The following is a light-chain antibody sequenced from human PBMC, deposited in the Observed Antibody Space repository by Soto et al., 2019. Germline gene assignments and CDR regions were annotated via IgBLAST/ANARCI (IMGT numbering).Light chain of an antibody. Sequence: DIQMTQSPSTLSASVGDRVTITCRASQSISSWLAWYQQKPGKAPKLLIYQASNLESGIPSRFSDSGSGTEFTLTISSLQPEDFATYYCQQYYSYVPFGPGTKVHIK. V-gene: IGKV1-5*03. CDR1: QSISSW. CDR3: QQYYSYVP. J-gene: IGKJ3*01. CDR2: QAS.